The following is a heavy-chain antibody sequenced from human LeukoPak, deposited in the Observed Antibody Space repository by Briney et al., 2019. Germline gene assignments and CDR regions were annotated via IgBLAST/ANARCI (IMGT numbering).Heavy chain of an antibody. Sequence: SETLSLTCTVSGGSISSSSYYWGWIRQPPGKGLEWIGSIYYSGSTYYNPSLKSRVTISVDTSKNQFSLKLSSVTAADTAVYYCARRGGYYHNWFDLWGQGTLVTVSS. V-gene: IGHV4-39*01. D-gene: IGHD3-10*01. CDR3: ARRGGYYHNWFDL. CDR1: GGSISSSSYY. CDR2: IYYSGST. J-gene: IGHJ5*02.